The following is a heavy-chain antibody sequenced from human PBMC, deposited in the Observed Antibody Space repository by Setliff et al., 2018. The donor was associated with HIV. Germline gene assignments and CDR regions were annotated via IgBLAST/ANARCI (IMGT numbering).Heavy chain of an antibody. J-gene: IGHJ3*02. CDR1: GYTFTAYY. D-gene: IGHD2-8*01. Sequence: ASVKVSCKASGYTFTAYYMDWVRQAPGQGLEWMGRVNPNSGGTNYAQKFQGRVTMTRDTSISTAYMELRRLRSDDTAVYYCASKVYCTNGVCLDAFDTWGQGTMVTVSS. V-gene: IGHV1-2*06. CDR2: VNPNSGGT. CDR3: ASKVYCTNGVCLDAFDT.